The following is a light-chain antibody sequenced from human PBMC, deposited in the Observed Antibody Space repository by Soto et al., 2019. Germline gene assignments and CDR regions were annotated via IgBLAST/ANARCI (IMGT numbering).Light chain of an antibody. CDR2: DAF. CDR1: QSVSSY. V-gene: IGKV3-11*01. Sequence: EIVLTQSPATRSFSPGERATLSCRASQSVSSYLAWYQQKPGQAPRLLIYDAFNRATGIPARFSGSGSGTDFTLTISSLEPEDFAVYYCQQRSNWPRTFGQGTKLEI. J-gene: IGKJ2*01. CDR3: QQRSNWPRT.